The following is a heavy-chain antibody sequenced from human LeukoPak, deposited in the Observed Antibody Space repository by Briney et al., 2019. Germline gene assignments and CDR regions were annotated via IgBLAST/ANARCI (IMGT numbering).Heavy chain of an antibody. V-gene: IGHV3-23*01. D-gene: IGHD3-3*01. J-gene: IGHJ4*02. CDR1: GFTFSSYA. CDR2: LSGSGGST. CDR3: AKALWSGYYSGLDY. Sequence: GGSLRLSCAASGFTFSSYAMSWVRQAPGKGLEWVSDLSGSGGSTYYADSVTGRFTISRDNSKNTLYLKMNSRRAEDTAVYYCAKALWSGYYSGLDYWGQGTLVTVSS.